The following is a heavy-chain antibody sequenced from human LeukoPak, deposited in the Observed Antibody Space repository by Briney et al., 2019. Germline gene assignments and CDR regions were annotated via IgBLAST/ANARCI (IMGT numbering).Heavy chain of an antibody. D-gene: IGHD6-13*01. V-gene: IGHV4-34*01. J-gene: IGHJ6*02. CDR3: ARGIDSSSWSVNYYYYGMDV. CDR2: INHSGST. CDR1: GGSFSGYY. Sequence: PSETLSLTCAVYGGSFSGYYWSWIRQPPGKGLEWIGEINHSGSTNYNPSLKSRVTISVDTSKNQFSLKLSSVTAADTAVYYFARGIDSSSWSVNYYYYGMDVWGQGTTVTVSS.